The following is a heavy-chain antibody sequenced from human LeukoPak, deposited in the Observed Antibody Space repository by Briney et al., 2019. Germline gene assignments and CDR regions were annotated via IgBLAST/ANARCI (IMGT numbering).Heavy chain of an antibody. CDR2: IYYSGST. CDR1: GGSISSSSYY. V-gene: IGHV4-39*07. D-gene: IGHD1-26*01. J-gene: IGHJ4*02. Sequence: KPSETLSLTCTVSGGSISSSSYYWGWIRQPPGKGLEWIGSIYYSGSTYYNPSLKSRVTISVDTSKNQFSLKLSSVTAADTAVYYCARVNVGGFEYWGQGTLVTVSS. CDR3: ARVNVGGFEY.